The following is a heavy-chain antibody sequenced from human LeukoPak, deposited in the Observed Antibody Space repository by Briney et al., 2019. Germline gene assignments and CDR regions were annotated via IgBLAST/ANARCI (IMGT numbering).Heavy chain of an antibody. J-gene: IGHJ4*02. CDR3: ARVKAYYYDSSGYYGY. Sequence: GGSLRLSCAASGFTFSSYWMSWVRQAPGRGLEWVANIKQDGSEKYYVDSVKGRFTISRDNAKNSLYLQMNSLRAEDTAVHYCARVKAYYYDSSGYYGYWGQGTLVTVSS. CDR1: GFTFSSYW. CDR2: IKQDGSEK. V-gene: IGHV3-7*01. D-gene: IGHD3-22*01.